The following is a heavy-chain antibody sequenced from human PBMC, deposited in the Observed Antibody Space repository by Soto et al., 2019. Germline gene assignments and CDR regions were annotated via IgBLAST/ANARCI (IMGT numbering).Heavy chain of an antibody. CDR3: ARELDYDFWSGHARPGAFDI. CDR1: GGSISSGYYY. Sequence: SETLSLTCTVSGGSISSGYYYWSWIRQPPGKGLEWIGYIYYSGSTNYNPSLKSRVTISVDTSKNQFSLKLSSVTAADTAVYYCARELDYDFWSGHARPGAFDIWGQGTMVTVSS. D-gene: IGHD3-3*01. CDR2: IYYSGST. V-gene: IGHV4-61*01. J-gene: IGHJ3*02.